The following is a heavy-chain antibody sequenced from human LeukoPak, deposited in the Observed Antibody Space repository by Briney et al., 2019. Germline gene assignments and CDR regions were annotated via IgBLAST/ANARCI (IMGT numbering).Heavy chain of an antibody. J-gene: IGHJ5*02. CDR2: IIPIFGTA. D-gene: IGHD3-3*01. Sequence: GSSVKVSCKASGGTFSSYAISWVRQAPGQGLGWMGGIIPIFGTANYAQKFQGRVTITADESTSTAYMELGSLRSEDTAVYYCARDFSRNDFWSGSNWFDPWGQGTLVTVSS. CDR1: GGTFSSYA. V-gene: IGHV1-69*01. CDR3: ARDFSRNDFWSGSNWFDP.